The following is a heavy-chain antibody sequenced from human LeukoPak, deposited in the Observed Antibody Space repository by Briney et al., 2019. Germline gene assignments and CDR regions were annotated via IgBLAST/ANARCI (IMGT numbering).Heavy chain of an antibody. CDR3: AAHYGDFGRPHWYFDL. Sequence: PSQTLSLTCAVSGGSISSGGYSWSWIRQPPGKGLEWIGYIYHSGSTYYNPSLKSRVTISVDTSKNQFSLKLSSVTAADTAVYYCAAHYGDFGRPHWYFDLWGRGTLVTISS. J-gene: IGHJ2*01. CDR2: IYHSGST. CDR1: GGSISSGGYS. V-gene: IGHV4-30-2*02. D-gene: IGHD4-17*01.